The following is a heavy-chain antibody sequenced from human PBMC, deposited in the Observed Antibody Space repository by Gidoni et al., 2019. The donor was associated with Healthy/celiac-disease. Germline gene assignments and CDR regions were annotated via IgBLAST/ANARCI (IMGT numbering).Heavy chain of an antibody. CDR3: AREAIEGRSGTYSRAYDI. V-gene: IGHV1-69*06. D-gene: IGHD1-26*01. J-gene: IGHJ3*02. Sequence: QVQLVQSGTEVKKPGSSVKVSCKASGGTFSKYAISWVRQAPGQGLEWMGGITPLFGTPNYAQKFQGRVTITADKSTSTAYMELIRLRSEDTAVFYCAREAIEGRSGTYSRAYDIWGQGTMVTVSS. CDR2: ITPLFGTP. CDR1: GGTFSKYA.